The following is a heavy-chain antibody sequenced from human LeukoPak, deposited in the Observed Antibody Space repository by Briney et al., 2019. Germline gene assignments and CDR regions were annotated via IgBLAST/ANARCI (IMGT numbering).Heavy chain of an antibody. Sequence: PSETLSLTCTVSGGSISSYYWSWIRQPPGKGLEWIGYIYYSGTTNYNPSLKSRVTISVDTSKNQFSLKLSSVTAADTAAYYCARGVYIAAAQYAYWGQGTLVTVSS. CDR3: ARGVYIAAAQYAY. J-gene: IGHJ4*02. CDR1: GGSISSYY. CDR2: IYYSGTT. V-gene: IGHV4-59*01. D-gene: IGHD6-13*01.